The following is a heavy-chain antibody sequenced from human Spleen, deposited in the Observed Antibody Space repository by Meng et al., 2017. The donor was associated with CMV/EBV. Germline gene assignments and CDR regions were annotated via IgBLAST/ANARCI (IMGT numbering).Heavy chain of an antibody. CDR1: EFTFSSYA. Sequence: RLSCAASEFTFSSYAMSWVRQAPGKGLEWVSVIYSGGSSTYYADSVKGRFTISRDNSKNTLYLQMNSLRAEDTAVYYCAKDGYSSGYWGQGTLVTVSS. V-gene: IGHV3-23*03. D-gene: IGHD6-19*01. CDR2: IYSGGSST. CDR3: AKDGYSSGY. J-gene: IGHJ4*02.